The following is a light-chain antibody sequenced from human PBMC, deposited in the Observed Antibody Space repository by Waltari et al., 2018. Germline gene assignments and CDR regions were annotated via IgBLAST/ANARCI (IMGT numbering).Light chain of an antibody. J-gene: IGLJ1*01. V-gene: IGLV1-44*01. Sequence: QSVLTQPPSASGTPGQRVTISCSGSSSNIGSTTVNWYPQPPGTAPKLPIYSNNQRPSGVPDRFSGSKSGTSASLAISGLQSEDEADYYCAAWDDSLNVYYVFGTGTKVTVL. CDR3: AAWDDSLNVYYV. CDR2: SNN. CDR1: SSNIGSTT.